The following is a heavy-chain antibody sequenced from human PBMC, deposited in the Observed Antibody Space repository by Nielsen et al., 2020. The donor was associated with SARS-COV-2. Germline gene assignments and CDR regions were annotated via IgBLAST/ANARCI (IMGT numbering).Heavy chain of an antibody. V-gene: IGHV1-18*01. CDR1: GYTFTSYG. CDR2: ISAYNGNT. D-gene: IGHD2-15*01. CDR3: ARDRECSGGSCYSSFDY. J-gene: IGHJ4*02. Sequence: ASVKVSCKASGYTFTSYGISWVRQAPGQGLEWMGWISAYNGNTNYAQKLQGRVTMNTGTSTSTAYMELRSLRSDDTAVYYCARDRECSGGSCYSSFDYWGQGTLVTVSS.